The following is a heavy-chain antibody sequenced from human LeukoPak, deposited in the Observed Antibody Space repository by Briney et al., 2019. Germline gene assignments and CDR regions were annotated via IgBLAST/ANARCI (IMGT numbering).Heavy chain of an antibody. CDR1: GFTFSSYS. J-gene: IGHJ2*01. V-gene: IGHV3-21*01. Sequence: GGSLRLSCAASGFTFSSYSMNWVRQAPGKGLEWVSSISSSRSYIYYADSVKGRFTISRDNAKNSLYLQMNSLRAEDTAVYYCARDPISAYGEVWYFDLWGRGTLVTVSS. CDR3: ARDPISAYGEVWYFDL. D-gene: IGHD4-17*01. CDR2: ISSSRSYI.